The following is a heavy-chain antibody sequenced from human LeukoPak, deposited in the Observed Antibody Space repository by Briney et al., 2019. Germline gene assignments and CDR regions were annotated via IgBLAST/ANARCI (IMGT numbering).Heavy chain of an antibody. V-gene: IGHV5-51*01. CDR1: GYSFTNYW. Sequence: GESLKISCKGSGYSFTNYWIGWVRQMPGKGLEWMGIIYPGDSDTRYSPSFQGQVTISADKSISTAYYCARWAYDILSAYYFDYWGQGTLVTVSS. D-gene: IGHD3-9*01. CDR2: IYPGDSDT. J-gene: IGHJ4*02. CDR3: Y.